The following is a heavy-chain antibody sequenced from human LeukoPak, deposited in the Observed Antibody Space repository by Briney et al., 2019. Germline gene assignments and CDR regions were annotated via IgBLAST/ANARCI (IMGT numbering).Heavy chain of an antibody. V-gene: IGHV3-49*03. J-gene: IGHJ6*03. Sequence: GGSLRLSCTTSGFIFGDYAMSRFRQAPGKGLEWVGFIRSKTYGGAIEYAASVKGRFTISRDDSKSIAYLQMNSLKTEDTAVYYCARDQLGGDPDDYYYYYMDVWGKGTTVIVSS. CDR3: ARDQLGGDPDDYYYYYMDV. D-gene: IGHD4-17*01. CDR2: IRSKTYGGAI. CDR1: GFIFGDYA.